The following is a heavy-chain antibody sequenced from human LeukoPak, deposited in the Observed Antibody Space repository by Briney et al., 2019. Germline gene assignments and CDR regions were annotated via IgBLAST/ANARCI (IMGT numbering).Heavy chain of an antibody. D-gene: IGHD3-22*01. CDR1: GVTFDVYA. V-gene: IGHV3-9*01. J-gene: IGHJ6*02. CDR2: ISWNSGSI. CDR3: ANRDCCDSSGYSGIEV. Sequence: RSLRLSCAASGVTFDVYAMYWVRPAPGKGLGWGLGISWNSGSICYADSVKGRFTISRDNAKNSLYLQMNSLRAEDTALYYCANRDCCDSSGYSGIEVWGQGTTVTVSS.